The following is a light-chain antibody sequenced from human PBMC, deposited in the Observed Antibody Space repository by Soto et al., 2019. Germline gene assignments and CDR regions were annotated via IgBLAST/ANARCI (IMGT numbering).Light chain of an antibody. Sequence: EIMLMPKARTMSLSCGGVDTRCCSVSQSVSSSYLAWYKQKPGQAPRLLIYGASSRATGIPDRFSGSGSGTEFTLTISRLEPEDFEVYYCQQYGSSAISFGQGTRLEIK. CDR1: QSVSSSY. CDR3: QQYGSSAIS. J-gene: IGKJ5*01. CDR2: GAS. V-gene: IGKV3-20*01.